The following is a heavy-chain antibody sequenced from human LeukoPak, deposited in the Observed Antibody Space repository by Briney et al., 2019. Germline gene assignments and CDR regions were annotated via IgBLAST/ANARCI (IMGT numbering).Heavy chain of an antibody. Sequence: PGGSLRLSCAASGFTFSSYAMSWVRQAPGKGLEWVSAISGSGGSTYYADSVKGRFTISRDNSKNTLYLQMNSLRAEDTAVYYCAKDRKITIFGVAPPCDYWGQGTLVTVSS. CDR2: ISGSGGST. D-gene: IGHD3-3*01. V-gene: IGHV3-23*01. CDR3: AKDRKITIFGVAPPCDY. CDR1: GFTFSSYA. J-gene: IGHJ4*02.